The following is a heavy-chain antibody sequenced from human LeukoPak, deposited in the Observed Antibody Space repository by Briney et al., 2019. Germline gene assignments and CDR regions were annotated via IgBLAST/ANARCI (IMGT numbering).Heavy chain of an antibody. J-gene: IGHJ2*01. CDR1: GFTFSSYG. CDR2: ISYDGSNK. CDR3: AKDSANLHCSSTSCIYWYFDL. Sequence: GGSLRLSCAASGFTFSSYGMHWVRQAPGKGLEWVAVISYDGSNKYYADSVKGRFTISRDNSKNTLYLQMNSLRAEDTAVYYCAKDSANLHCSSTSCIYWYFDLWGRGTLVTVSS. V-gene: IGHV3-30*18. D-gene: IGHD2-2*01.